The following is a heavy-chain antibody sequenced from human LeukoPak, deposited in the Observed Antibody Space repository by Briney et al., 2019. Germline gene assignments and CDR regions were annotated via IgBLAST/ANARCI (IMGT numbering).Heavy chain of an antibody. J-gene: IGHJ4*02. D-gene: IGHD2-21*02. Sequence: QPGGSLRLSCAASGFTFSSYWMNWARQAPGKGLEWVASINHNGNVNYYVDSVKGRFTISRDNAKNSLYLQMSNLRAEDTAVYYCARDKIAGDSYFDCWGQGTLVTVSS. V-gene: IGHV3-7*03. CDR3: ARDKIAGDSYFDC. CDR2: INHNGNVN. CDR1: GFTFSSYW.